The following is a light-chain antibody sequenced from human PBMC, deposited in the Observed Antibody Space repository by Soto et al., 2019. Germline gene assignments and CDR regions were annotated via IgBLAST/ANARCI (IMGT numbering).Light chain of an antibody. CDR3: QHYNNYPYT. CDR1: QTISNW. J-gene: IGKJ2*01. Sequence: DIQMTQSPSMLSASVGDRVTITCRASQTISNWLAWYQQKPGKGPKLLLYKASSLESGVPSRFSGSGSGTDFTLTISSLQPDDFAPYYCQHYNNYPYTFGQGTKLEIK. V-gene: IGKV1-5*03. CDR2: KAS.